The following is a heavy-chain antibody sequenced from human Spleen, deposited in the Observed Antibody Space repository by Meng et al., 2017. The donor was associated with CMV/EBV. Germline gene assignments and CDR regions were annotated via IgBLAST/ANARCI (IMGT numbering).Heavy chain of an antibody. V-gene: IGHV3-21*01. CDR2: ISSSSSYI. J-gene: IGHJ4*02. D-gene: IGHD3-10*01. CDR3: AKARQELLWFGDAEEGFDY. CDR1: GFTFSSYS. Sequence: GGSLRLSCAASGFTFSSYSMNWVRQAPGKGLEWVSSISSSSSYIYYADSVKGRFTISRDNAKNSLYLQMNSLRAEDTAVYYCAKARQELLWFGDAEEGFDYWGQGTLVTVSS.